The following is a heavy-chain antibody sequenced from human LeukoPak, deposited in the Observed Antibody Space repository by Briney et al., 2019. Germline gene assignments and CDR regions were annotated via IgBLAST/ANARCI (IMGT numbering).Heavy chain of an antibody. D-gene: IGHD6-19*01. CDR1: GFTFSSYG. V-gene: IGHV3-33*01. CDR2: IWYDGSNK. CDR3: ARVLSSGWFYYGMDV. J-gene: IGHJ6*02. Sequence: GGSLRLSCAASGFTFSSYGMHWVRQAPGKGLEWVAVIWYDGSNKYYADSVKGRFTISRDNSKNTLYLQMNSLRAEDTALYYCARVLSSGWFYYGMDVWGQGTTVTLSS.